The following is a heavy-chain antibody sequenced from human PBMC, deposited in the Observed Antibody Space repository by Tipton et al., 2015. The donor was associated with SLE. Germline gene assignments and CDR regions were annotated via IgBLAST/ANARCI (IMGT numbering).Heavy chain of an antibody. J-gene: IGHJ4*02. CDR3: TRSPRTTVTLFDY. Sequence: SLRLSCTASGFTFGDYAMSWVRQAPGKGLEWVGFIRSKAYGGTTEYAASVKGRFAISRDDSKSIAYLQMNSLKTEDTAVYYCTRSPRTTVTLFDYWGQGTLVTVSS. D-gene: IGHD4-17*01. V-gene: IGHV3-49*04. CDR1: GFTFGDYA. CDR2: IRSKAYGGTT.